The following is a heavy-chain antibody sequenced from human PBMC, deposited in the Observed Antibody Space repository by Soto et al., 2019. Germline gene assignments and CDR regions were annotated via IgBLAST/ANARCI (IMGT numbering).Heavy chain of an antibody. J-gene: IGHJ3*01. CDR2: IDGTVNTT. D-gene: IGHD3-16*01. Sequence: EVQLLESGGGLVQPGGSLRLSCAASGISFSTFAMSWVRQAPGKGLEWVSAIDGTVNTTNYADSVKGRFTLSKDKAKNMLYLQMNSLRAEDTAVYYCAKAMMAVGGVLYAFDVWGQGTMVTVSP. CDR1: GISFSTFA. V-gene: IGHV3-23*05. CDR3: AKAMMAVGGVLYAFDV.